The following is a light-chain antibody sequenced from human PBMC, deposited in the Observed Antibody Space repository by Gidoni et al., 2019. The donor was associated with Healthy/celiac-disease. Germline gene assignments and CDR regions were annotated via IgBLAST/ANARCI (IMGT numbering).Light chain of an antibody. CDR1: QTISNN. CDR3: QQYNNWPWT. J-gene: IGKJ1*01. CDR2: GAS. V-gene: IGKV3-15*01. Sequence: EIVMTQSPATLSVSPGERATLSCRASQTISNNLAWYQQKPGQAPRLLIYGASTRATGIPARFSGSGSGTEFPLTISSLQSEDFAVYYCQQYNNWPWTFGQGTKVEIK.